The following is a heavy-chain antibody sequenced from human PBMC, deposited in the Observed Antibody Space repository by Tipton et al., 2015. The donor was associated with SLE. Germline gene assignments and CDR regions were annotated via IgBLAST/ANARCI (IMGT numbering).Heavy chain of an antibody. Sequence: TLSLTCVVHGGSFSGYYWSWIRQPPGKGLEWIGCVYSSGSTNYNPSLKSRVTISVDTSKNQFSLHLRSVTAADTAVYYCATSFIYTDWGAFHIWGQGTVVTVSS. CDR3: ATSFIYTDWGAFHI. V-gene: IGHV4-4*08. J-gene: IGHJ3*02. CDR2: VYSSGST. D-gene: IGHD3-9*01. CDR1: GGSFSGYY.